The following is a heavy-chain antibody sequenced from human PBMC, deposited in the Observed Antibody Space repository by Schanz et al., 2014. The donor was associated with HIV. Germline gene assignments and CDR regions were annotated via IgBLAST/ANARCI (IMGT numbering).Heavy chain of an antibody. V-gene: IGHV3-23*01. D-gene: IGHD3-10*01. CDR1: GFTFSSYA. Sequence: EVQLLESGGGLVQPGGSLRLSCAASGFTFSSYAMTWVRQAPGKGLDWVSTISGSDGDTYYADSVKGRFTISRDNSKNTVSLQMDDLRDEDTALYCARDALPSSVRGMISNWFDPWGQGTLVTLSS. CDR3: RDALPSSVRGMISNWFDP. CDR2: ISGSDGDT. J-gene: IGHJ5*02.